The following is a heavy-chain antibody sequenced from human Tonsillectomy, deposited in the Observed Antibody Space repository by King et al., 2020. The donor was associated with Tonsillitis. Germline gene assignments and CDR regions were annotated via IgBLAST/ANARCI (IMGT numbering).Heavy chain of an antibody. CDR1: GFTFSNYV. D-gene: IGHD3-16*02. Sequence: EVQLVESGGGLVQPGGSLRLSCAASGFTFSNYVMNWVRQAPGKGLEWVAGISGSGGTKYDADSVKGRFTISRDSSKKMLYLQMNSLSAEDTAVYYCAKYFYRESPGHFDYWGQGTLVTVSS. CDR3: AKYFYRESPGHFDY. J-gene: IGHJ4*02. CDR2: ISGSGGTK. V-gene: IGHV3-23*04.